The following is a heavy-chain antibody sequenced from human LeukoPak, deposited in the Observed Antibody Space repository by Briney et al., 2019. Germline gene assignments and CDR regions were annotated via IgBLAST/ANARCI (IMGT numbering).Heavy chain of an antibody. Sequence: SETLSLTCAVYGGSFSGNYWSWIRQPPGKGLEWIGEINHSGSTNYNPSLKSRVTISVDTSKNQFSLKLSSVTAADTAVYYCASQADVVVMAGSWFDPWGQGTLVTVSS. CDR2: INHSGST. J-gene: IGHJ5*02. V-gene: IGHV4-34*01. CDR3: ASQADVVVMAGSWFDP. D-gene: IGHD3-22*01. CDR1: GGSFSGNY.